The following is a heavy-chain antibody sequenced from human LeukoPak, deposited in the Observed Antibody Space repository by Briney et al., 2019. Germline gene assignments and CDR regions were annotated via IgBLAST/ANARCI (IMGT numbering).Heavy chain of an antibody. J-gene: IGHJ4*02. D-gene: IGHD2-15*01. CDR2: INPNSGGT. V-gene: IGHV1-2*02. CDR3: ASSPLLGYCSGGSCLNLDY. Sequence: ASVKVPCKASGYTFTVYYMHWVRQAPGQGLEWMGWINPNSGGTNYAQKFQGRVTMTRDTSISTAYMELSRLRSDDTAVYYCASSPLLGYCSGGSCLNLDYWGQGTLVTVSS. CDR1: GYTFTVYY.